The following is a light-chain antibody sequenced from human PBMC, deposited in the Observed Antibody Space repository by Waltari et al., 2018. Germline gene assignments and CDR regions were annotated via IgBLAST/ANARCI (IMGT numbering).Light chain of an antibody. CDR3: QQYNNWPFT. CDR2: GES. CDR1: QSVSSN. J-gene: IGKJ4*01. V-gene: IGKV3-15*01. Sequence: EIVMTQSPATLSVSPGERATLSCRASQSVSSNLAWYQQKPGQAPSPLMYGESTRATGIPDRFSGSGSGTEFTLTISSLQSEDFAVYYCQQYNNWPFTFGGGTKVEIK.